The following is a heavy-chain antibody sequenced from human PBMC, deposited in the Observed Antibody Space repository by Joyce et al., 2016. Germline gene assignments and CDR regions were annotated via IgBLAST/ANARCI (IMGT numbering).Heavy chain of an antibody. D-gene: IGHD4-23*01. CDR2: ISSAGGL. Sequence: QVQLQESGPGLVKPSDTLSLTCAVSGFSISGDYWWGWIRQPPGKALEWVAYISSAGGLDYNPSFRSRVTMSVDTSKNLFSLMLSSVTAVDTAIYYCARLVGGNVYYFDYWGRGTLVTVSS. J-gene: IGHJ4*02. V-gene: IGHV4-28*05. CDR3: ARLVGGNVYYFDY. CDR1: GFSISGDYW.